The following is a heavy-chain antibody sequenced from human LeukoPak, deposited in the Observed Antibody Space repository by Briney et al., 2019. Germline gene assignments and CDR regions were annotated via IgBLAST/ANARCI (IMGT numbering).Heavy chain of an antibody. Sequence: PGGSLRLSCAAPGFTFSSYGMQWVRQAPGKGLEWVAFIRYDGSNKYYADSVKGRFTISRDNSKNTLYLQMNSLRAEDTAVYYCAKGLGWYDVSGTNWFDPWGQGTLVTVSS. CDR3: AKGLGWYDVSGTNWFDP. CDR2: IRYDGSNK. D-gene: IGHD6-19*01. J-gene: IGHJ5*02. CDR1: GFTFSSYG. V-gene: IGHV3-30*02.